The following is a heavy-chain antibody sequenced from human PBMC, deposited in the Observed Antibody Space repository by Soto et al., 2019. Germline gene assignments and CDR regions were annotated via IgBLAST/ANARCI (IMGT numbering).Heavy chain of an antibody. CDR1: GGSFSGYY. CDR3: ARGSIVVVPAAMRPWNY. D-gene: IGHD2-2*01. J-gene: IGHJ4*02. V-gene: IGHV4-34*01. CDR2: INHSGST. Sequence: QVQLQQWGAGLLKPSETLSLTCAVYGGSFSGYYWSWIRQPPGKGLEWIGEINHSGSTNYNPSLKRRVTISVDTSKNQFSLKLSSVTAADTAVYYCARGSIVVVPAAMRPWNYWGQGTLVTVSS.